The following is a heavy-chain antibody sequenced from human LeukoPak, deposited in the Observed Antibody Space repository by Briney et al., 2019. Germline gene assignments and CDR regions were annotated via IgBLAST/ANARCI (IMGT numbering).Heavy chain of an antibody. D-gene: IGHD3-10*01. CDR1: GYTFTGYY. V-gene: IGHV1-2*02. CDR3: ARDRGTMVRGVYYYYYYMDV. CDR2: ISPKYGGS. Sequence: ASVKVSCKASGYTFTGYYIHWVRQAPGQGLEGMGWISPKYGGSNSAQKFQGRVTMTRDTSISTAYMELNRLRSDDTAVYYCARDRGTMVRGVYYYYYYMDVWGKGTTVTVSS. J-gene: IGHJ6*03.